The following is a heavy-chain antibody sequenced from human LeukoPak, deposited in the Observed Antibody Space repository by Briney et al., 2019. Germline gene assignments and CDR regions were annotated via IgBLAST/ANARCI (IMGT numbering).Heavy chain of an antibody. D-gene: IGHD3-10*01. CDR3: ARADGGSGSPIALLDY. Sequence: SETLSLTCTVSGGSISSYYWSWIRQPPGKGLEWIGYIYYGGSTNYNPSLKSRVTISVDTSENQFSLKLSSVTAADTAVYYCARADGGSGSPIALLDYWGQGTLVTVSS. CDR2: IYYGGST. J-gene: IGHJ4*02. V-gene: IGHV4-59*01. CDR1: GGSISSYY.